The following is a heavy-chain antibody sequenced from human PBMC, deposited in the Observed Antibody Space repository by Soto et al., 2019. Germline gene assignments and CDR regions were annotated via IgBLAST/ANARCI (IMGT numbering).Heavy chain of an antibody. D-gene: IGHD3-10*01. V-gene: IGHV4-39*01. Sequence: SETLSLTCTVSGGSISSSSYYWGWIRQPPGKGLEWIGSIYYSGSTYYNPSLKSRVTISVDTSKNQFSLKLSSVTAADTAVYYCATTIRREDFDLIDYWGQGTLVTVSS. CDR1: GGSISSSSYY. CDR3: ATTIRREDFDLIDY. CDR2: IYYSGST. J-gene: IGHJ4*02.